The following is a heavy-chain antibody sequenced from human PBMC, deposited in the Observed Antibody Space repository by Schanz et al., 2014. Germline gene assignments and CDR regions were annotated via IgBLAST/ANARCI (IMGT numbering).Heavy chain of an antibody. Sequence: EVQLLESGGGVVQPGRSLRLSCAASGFIFSNYGMHWVRQAPGKGLEWVANIKRDGSEKNYLDSVKGRFTISRDNAKNSLYLQMNSLRAEDTALYYCTKDKSQIAVAGLFDLWGQGTLVTVSS. CDR1: GFIFSNYG. V-gene: IGHV3-7*05. J-gene: IGHJ4*02. CDR3: TKDKSQIAVAGLFDL. CDR2: IKRDGSEK. D-gene: IGHD6-19*01.